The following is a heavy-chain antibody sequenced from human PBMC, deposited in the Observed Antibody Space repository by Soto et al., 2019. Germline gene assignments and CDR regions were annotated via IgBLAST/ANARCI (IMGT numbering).Heavy chain of an antibody. V-gene: IGHV4-39*01. D-gene: IGHD3-22*01. J-gene: IGHJ4*02. Sequence: SETLSLTCTVSGGSISSSSYYWGWIRQPPGKGLEWIGSIYYSGSTYYNPSLKSRVTISVDTSKNQFSWKLSSVTAADKAVYYCARISQYYYDSSGYYYQNPHFDYWGQGTLVTVSS. CDR2: IYYSGST. CDR3: ARISQYYYDSSGYYYQNPHFDY. CDR1: GGSISSSSYY.